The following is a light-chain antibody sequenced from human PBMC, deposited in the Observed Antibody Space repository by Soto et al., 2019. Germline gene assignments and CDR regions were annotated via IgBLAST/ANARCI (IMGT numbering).Light chain of an antibody. J-gene: IGKJ4*01. CDR2: DTS. CDR3: QHYVTWPLT. Sequence: IVLTPSPVTLSFSPGAGATLSCRASQGIGDTLAWYQQKPGQTPRLLIYDTSIRATGVPARFSGSRSGAEFTLTISSLQSEDFAVYYCQHYVTWPLTFGGGTKVDIK. V-gene: IGKV3-15*01. CDR1: QGIGDT.